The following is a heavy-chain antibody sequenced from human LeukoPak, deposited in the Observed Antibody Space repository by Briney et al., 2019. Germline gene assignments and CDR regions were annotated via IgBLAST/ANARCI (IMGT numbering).Heavy chain of an antibody. CDR1: GGTFSSYA. V-gene: IGHV1-69*04. J-gene: IGHJ4*02. CDR3: ARGGIAVAGTDY. D-gene: IGHD6-19*01. CDR2: IIPILGIA. Sequence: VASVKVSCKASGGTFSSYAISWVRQAPGQGLEWMGRIIPILGIANYAQKFQGRVTITADKSTSTAYMELSSPRSEDTAVYYCARGGIAVAGTDYWGQGTLVTVSS.